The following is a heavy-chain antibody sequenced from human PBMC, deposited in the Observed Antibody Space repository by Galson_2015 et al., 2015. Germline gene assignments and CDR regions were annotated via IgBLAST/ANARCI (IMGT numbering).Heavy chain of an antibody. CDR3: ARVARPAVSWDQYSYYYIDV. D-gene: IGHD1-26*01. J-gene: IGHJ6*03. CDR2: IYYSGST. CDR1: GGSISSYY. V-gene: IGHV4-59*01. Sequence: ATLSLTCTVSGGSISSYYWSWLRQPPGRGLEWIGYIYYSGSTYYNPSLKSRVTISVGTSKNQFSLKLSSVTAADTAVYYCARVARPAVSWDQYSYYYIDVWGKGTTVTVSS.